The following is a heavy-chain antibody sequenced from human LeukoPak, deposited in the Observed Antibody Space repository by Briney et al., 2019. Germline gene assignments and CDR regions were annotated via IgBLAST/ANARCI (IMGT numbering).Heavy chain of an antibody. D-gene: IGHD3-10*01. CDR1: GGSIYNYY. CDR3: ARSGVRGVISHYYYYYGMDV. Sequence: PSETLSLTCTVSGGSIYNYYWSLIRQPPGKGLEWIGYIYYSGSTNYNPSLKSRVTISVDTSKNQFSLKLSSVTAADTAVYYCARSGVRGVISHYYYYYGMDVWGQGTTVTVSS. CDR2: IYYSGST. J-gene: IGHJ6*02. V-gene: IGHV4-59*01.